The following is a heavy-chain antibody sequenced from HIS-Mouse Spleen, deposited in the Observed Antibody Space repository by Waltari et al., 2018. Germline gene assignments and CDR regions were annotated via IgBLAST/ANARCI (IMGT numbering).Heavy chain of an antibody. Sequence: QVQLQQWGAGLLKPSETLSLTCAVYGGSFSGYSWSWSRQPPGKGLEWIGEINHSGRTNYNPSLKSRVTISVDTSKNQFSLKLSSVTAADTAVYYCARMGPASGSYGDYWGQGTLVTVSS. D-gene: IGHD1-26*01. CDR2: INHSGRT. CDR3: ARMGPASGSYGDY. CDR1: GGSFSGYS. V-gene: IGHV4-34*01. J-gene: IGHJ4*02.